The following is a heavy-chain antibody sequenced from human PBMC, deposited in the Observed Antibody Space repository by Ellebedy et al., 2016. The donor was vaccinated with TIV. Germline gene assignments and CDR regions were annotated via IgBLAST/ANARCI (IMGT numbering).Heavy chain of an antibody. J-gene: IGHJ2*01. Sequence: PGGSLRLSCAASGLTFSSHAMSWVRQAPGKGLEWVSSITESGGNTYYADSVKGRFTISRDNSKNTVYLQMNSLRTEDTAVYYCARGYSDWYFNLWGRGTLVTVSS. D-gene: IGHD5-18*01. CDR2: ITESGGNT. V-gene: IGHV3-23*01. CDR1: GLTFSSHA. CDR3: ARGYSDWYFNL.